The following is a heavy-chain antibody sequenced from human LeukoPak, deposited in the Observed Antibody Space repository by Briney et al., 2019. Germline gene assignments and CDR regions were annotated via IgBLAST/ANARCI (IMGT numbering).Heavy chain of an antibody. CDR3: AKDLSMIWCSTTTCSYFDY. CDR2: IRYDGSNK. J-gene: IGHJ4*02. V-gene: IGHV3-30*02. CDR1: GFTFSSYG. Sequence: GGSLRLSCAASGFTFSSYGIHWFRQAPDKGLEWVAFIRYDGSNKYYADSVKGRFTISRGNSKSTLYLQMNSLRAEDTAVYYCAKDLSMIWCSTTTCSYFDYWGQGTLVTVSS. D-gene: IGHD2-2*01.